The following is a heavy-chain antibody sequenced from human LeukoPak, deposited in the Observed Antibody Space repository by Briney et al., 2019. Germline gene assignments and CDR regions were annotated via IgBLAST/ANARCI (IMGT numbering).Heavy chain of an antibody. CDR3: ARDLVGAVDFDY. D-gene: IGHD1-26*01. V-gene: IGHV1-2*02. CDR1: GYTFTGYY. Sequence: ASVKVSCKASGYTFTGYYMHWVRQAPGQGLEWMGWINPNSGGTNYAQKFQGRVTMTRDASISTAYMELSRLRSDDTAVYYCARDLVGAVDFDYWGQGTLVTVSS. J-gene: IGHJ4*02. CDR2: INPNSGGT.